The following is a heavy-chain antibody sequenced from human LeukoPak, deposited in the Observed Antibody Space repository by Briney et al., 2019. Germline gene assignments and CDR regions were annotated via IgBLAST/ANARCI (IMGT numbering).Heavy chain of an antibody. CDR2: ISGSGGST. Sequence: PGGSLRLSCVASGFTFSSYAMSWVRQAPGKGLEGVSAISGSGGSTYYADSVKGRFTISRDNSKNTLYLQMNSLRAEDTAVYYCAKDIYCSSTSCGEFDYWGQGTLVTVSS. CDR1: GFTFSSYA. D-gene: IGHD2-2*01. J-gene: IGHJ4*02. V-gene: IGHV3-23*01. CDR3: AKDIYCSSTSCGEFDY.